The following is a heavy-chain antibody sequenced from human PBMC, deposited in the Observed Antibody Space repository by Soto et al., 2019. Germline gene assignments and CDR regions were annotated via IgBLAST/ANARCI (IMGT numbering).Heavy chain of an antibody. D-gene: IGHD2-8*01. J-gene: IGHJ6*02. CDR2: INPKSGGT. Sequence: GASVKVSCKASGYSFTDYHIHWVRQAPGQGLEWLGRINPKSGGTSTAQKFQGWVTMTTDTSISTASMELTRLTSDDTAIYYCARGDSTDCSDGVCSFFYNHDMDVWGQGTTVTVSS. CDR1: GYSFTDYH. CDR3: ARGDSTDCSDGVCSFFYNHDMDV. V-gene: IGHV1-2*04.